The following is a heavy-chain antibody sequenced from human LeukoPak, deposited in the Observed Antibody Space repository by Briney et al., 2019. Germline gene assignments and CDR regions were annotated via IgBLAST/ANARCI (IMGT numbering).Heavy chain of an antibody. D-gene: IGHD2-2*01. V-gene: IGHV4-39*01. CDR3: AGLGYCSSTSCYLYYYYYMDV. Sequence: PSETLSLTCTVSGGSTSSSSYYWGWIRQPPGKGLEWIGSIYYSGSTYYNPSLKSRVTISVDTSKNQFSLKLSSVAAADTAVYYCAGLGYCSSTSCYLYYYYYMDVWGKGTTVTVSS. CDR2: IYYSGST. CDR1: GGSTSSSSYY. J-gene: IGHJ6*03.